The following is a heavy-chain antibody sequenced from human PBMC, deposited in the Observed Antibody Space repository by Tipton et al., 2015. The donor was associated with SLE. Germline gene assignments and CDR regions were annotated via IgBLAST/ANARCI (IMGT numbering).Heavy chain of an antibody. D-gene: IGHD6-13*01. V-gene: IGHV4-4*08. Sequence: TLSLTCSVSGGSISSYYWSWIRQPPGKGLEWIGYIYNFGTTNYNPSLKGRVTISIDTSKNQFALRLSSVTAADTALYYCARERLYSSSWFSDWGQGTLVTVSS. CDR2: IYNFGTT. CDR3: ARERLYSSSWFSD. J-gene: IGHJ4*02. CDR1: GGSISSYY.